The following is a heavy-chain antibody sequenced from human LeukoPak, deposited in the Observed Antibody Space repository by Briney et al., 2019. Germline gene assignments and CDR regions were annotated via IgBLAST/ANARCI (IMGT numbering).Heavy chain of an antibody. D-gene: IGHD2-21*01. CDR3: VKDPRDTYGTNWFVS. CDR1: GFSFGNYA. Sequence: PGGSLRLSCVASGFSFGNYAMSWVRQAPGKGLQWVSQISGTGGATWYAGFARDRFTISRDNSKKTPYLQMSGLRVEDTAMYYCVKDPRDTYGTNWFVSWGQGTLLIVSS. CDR2: ISGTGGAT. J-gene: IGHJ5*01. V-gene: IGHV3-23*01.